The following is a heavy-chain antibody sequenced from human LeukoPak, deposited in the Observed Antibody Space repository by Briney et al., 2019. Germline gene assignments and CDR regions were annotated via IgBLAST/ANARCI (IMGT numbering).Heavy chain of an antibody. Sequence: SETLSLTCTVSGVAISSYYWSWIRQPPGKGLEWIGYIYYSGNTNYNPSLKSRVTISLDTSKNQFSLKLSSVTAADTAVYYCARHDGSSWYYAFDVWGQGTMVTVSS. V-gene: IGHV4-59*08. D-gene: IGHD6-13*01. CDR1: GVAISSYY. CDR3: ARHDGSSWYYAFDV. J-gene: IGHJ3*01. CDR2: IYYSGNT.